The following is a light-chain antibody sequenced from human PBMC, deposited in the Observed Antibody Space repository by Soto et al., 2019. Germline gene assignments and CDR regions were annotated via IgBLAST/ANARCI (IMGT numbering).Light chain of an antibody. CDR3: QKFNTGT. Sequence: DIQMTQSPSSLSASVGDRVTITCRASQGISNYLAWYQQKPGRVPKLLIYSASTLQSGVPSRFSGSGSGTDFTLTISSLQPEDVATYYCQKFNTGTFGQGTKVEIK. J-gene: IGKJ1*01. V-gene: IGKV1-27*01. CDR1: QGISNY. CDR2: SAS.